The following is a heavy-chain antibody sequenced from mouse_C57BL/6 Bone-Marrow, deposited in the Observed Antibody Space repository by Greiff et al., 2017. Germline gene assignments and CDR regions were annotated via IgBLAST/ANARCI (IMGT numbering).Heavy chain of an antibody. CDR1: GFNIKDYY. J-gene: IGHJ1*03. CDR2: IDPEDGET. Sequence: EVQLVESGAELVKPGASVKLSCTASGFNIKDYYMHWVKQRTEQGLEWIGRIDPEDGETKYAPKFQGKATITADTSSNTAYLQLSSLTSEDTAVYYCALYYGSSYGYFDVWGTGTTVTVTS. D-gene: IGHD1-1*01. V-gene: IGHV14-2*01. CDR3: ALYYGSSYGYFDV.